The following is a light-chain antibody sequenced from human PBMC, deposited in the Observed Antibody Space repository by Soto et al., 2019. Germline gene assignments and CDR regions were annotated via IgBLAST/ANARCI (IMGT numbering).Light chain of an antibody. CDR3: QQYETFSGT. CDR1: ESISIW. J-gene: IGKJ1*01. V-gene: IGKV1-5*03. Sequence: DIQMTKSPSTLSASVGDTVTMTCRASESISIWLAWYQQKPGKAPKLLIYKASTLKSGVPSRFSGSGSGTKFTLTIASLQPDDFATYYCQQYETFSGTFCPGTKVDNK. CDR2: KAS.